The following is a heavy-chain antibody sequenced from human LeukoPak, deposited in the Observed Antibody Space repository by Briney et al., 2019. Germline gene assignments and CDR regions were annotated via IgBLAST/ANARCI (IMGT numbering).Heavy chain of an antibody. CDR3: ARIRSGNYIDY. J-gene: IGHJ4*02. D-gene: IGHD2-15*01. Sequence: GGSLRLSCAASGFTSSSYSMSWVRQAPGKGLEWVSFINTSGNTIYYVDSLKGRFAISRDNAKNSLYLQMNSLRAEDTAVYYCARIRSGNYIDYWGQGTLVTVSP. V-gene: IGHV3-48*01. CDR2: INTSGNTI. CDR1: GFTSSSYS.